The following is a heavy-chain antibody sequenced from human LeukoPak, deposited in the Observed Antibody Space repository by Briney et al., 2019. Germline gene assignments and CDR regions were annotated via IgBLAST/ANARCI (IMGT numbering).Heavy chain of an antibody. Sequence: EASVKVSCKASGGTFSNYAISWVRQAPGQGLEWMGGINPMFGATNYAQKFRGRVTITADESTSTAYMELSSLRSEDTAVYYCARDDYSSSDYWGQGTLVTVSS. CDR3: ARDDYSSSDY. CDR2: INPMFGAT. V-gene: IGHV1-69*13. J-gene: IGHJ4*02. D-gene: IGHD6-6*01. CDR1: GGTFSNYA.